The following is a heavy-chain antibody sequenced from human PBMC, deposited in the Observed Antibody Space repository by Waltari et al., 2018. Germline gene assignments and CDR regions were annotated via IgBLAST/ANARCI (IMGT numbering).Heavy chain of an antibody. Sequence: QVQLQESGPGLVKPSETLSLTCTVPGGFINNNYGNWIRQPAGKGLEWIGRIHSSGSTNYNPSLKSRVTMSVDTSKNQFSLKLNSVTAADTAVYYCSSGGVPYYYYYMDVWGKGTTVTISS. CDR2: IHSSGST. CDR3: SSGGVPYYYYYMDV. V-gene: IGHV4-4*07. D-gene: IGHD2-15*01. CDR1: GGFINNNY. J-gene: IGHJ6*03.